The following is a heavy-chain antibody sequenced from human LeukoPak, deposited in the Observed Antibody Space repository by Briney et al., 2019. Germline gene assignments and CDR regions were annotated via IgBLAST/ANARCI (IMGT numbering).Heavy chain of an antibody. D-gene: IGHD4-17*01. CDR3: ATYFYGEYGSYYFDY. CDR2: IYHSGTT. J-gene: IGHJ4*02. V-gene: IGHV4-4*02. CDR1: GAFITNSHW. Sequence: SETLSLTCAVSGAFITNSHWWSWARQPPGKGLEWIGEIYHSGTTNYNPSLKRPGTMSVDKSKNQFSLKLSSVTAADTAVYYCATYFYGEYGSYYFDYWGQGTLVTVSS.